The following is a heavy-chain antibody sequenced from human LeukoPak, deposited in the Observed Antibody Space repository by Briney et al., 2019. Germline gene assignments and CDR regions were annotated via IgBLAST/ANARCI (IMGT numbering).Heavy chain of an antibody. CDR1: GYTFTSYD. J-gene: IGHJ3*02. D-gene: IGHD3-22*01. Sequence: GASVKVSCKASGYTFTSYDINWVRQATGQGLEWMGWMNPNSGNTGYAQKFQGRVTMTRDMSTSTAYMELRSLRSDDTAVYYCARDLSHDSSGTHAFDIWGQGTMVTVSS. V-gene: IGHV1-8*01. CDR3: ARDLSHDSSGTHAFDI. CDR2: MNPNSGNT.